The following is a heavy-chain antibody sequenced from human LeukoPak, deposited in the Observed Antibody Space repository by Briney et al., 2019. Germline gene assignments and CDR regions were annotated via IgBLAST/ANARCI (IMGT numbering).Heavy chain of an antibody. J-gene: IGHJ6*03. V-gene: IGHV1-8*03. D-gene: IGHD6-13*01. Sequence: ASVKVSCKASGYTFTSYDINWVRQATGQGLEWMGWMNPNSGNTGYAQKFQGRVTITRNTSISTAYMELSSLRSEDTAVYYCARSYSSSWSPYYYYYMDVWGKGTTVTVSS. CDR1: GYTFTSYD. CDR3: ARSYSSSWSPYYYYYMDV. CDR2: MNPNSGNT.